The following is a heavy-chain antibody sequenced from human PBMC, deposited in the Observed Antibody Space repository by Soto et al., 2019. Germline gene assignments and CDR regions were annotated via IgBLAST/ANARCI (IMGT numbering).Heavy chain of an antibody. D-gene: IGHD3-10*01. CDR2: IIPILGIA. J-gene: IGHJ4*02. CDR3: ARDYRITMVRGVTVFDY. V-gene: IGHV1-69*04. Sequence: SVKVSCKASGGTFSSYTISRVRQAPGQGLEWMGRIIPILGIANYAQKFQGRVTITADKSTSTAYMELSSLRSEDTAVYYCARDYRITMVRGVTVFDYWGQGTLVTVSS. CDR1: GGTFSSYT.